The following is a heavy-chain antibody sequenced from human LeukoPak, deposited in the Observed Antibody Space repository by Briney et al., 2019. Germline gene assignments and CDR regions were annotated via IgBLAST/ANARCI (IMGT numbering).Heavy chain of an antibody. CDR1: GFTFSSYS. D-gene: IGHD6-19*01. CDR3: ARDDGSGWYYYYYMDV. CDR2: IKQDGSEK. J-gene: IGHJ6*03. V-gene: IGHV3-7*01. Sequence: GGSLRLSCAASGFTFSSYSMNWVRQAPGKGLEWVANIKQDGSEKYYVDSVKGRFTISRDNAKNSLYLQMNSLRAEDTAVYYCARDDGSGWYYYYYMDVWGKGTTVTISS.